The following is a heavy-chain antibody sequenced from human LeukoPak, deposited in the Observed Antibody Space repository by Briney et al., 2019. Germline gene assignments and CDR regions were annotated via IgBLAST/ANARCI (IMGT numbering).Heavy chain of an antibody. D-gene: IGHD4-23*01. V-gene: IGHV3-7*05. CDR1: GFTFSSYW. CDR2: IKQDGSEK. CDR3: ARGGGNLDLYFDF. Sequence: GGSLRLSCAASGFTFSSYWMTWVRQAPGKGLEWVANIKQDGSEKYYVDSVKGRFTISRDNAKNSLYLQMISLRAEDTAVYYCARGGGNLDLYFDFWGRGTLVTVSS. J-gene: IGHJ2*01.